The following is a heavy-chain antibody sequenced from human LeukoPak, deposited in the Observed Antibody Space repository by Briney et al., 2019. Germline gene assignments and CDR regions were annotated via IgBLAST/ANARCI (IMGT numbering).Heavy chain of an antibody. V-gene: IGHV4-34*01. Sequence: SETLSLTCAVYGGSFSGYYWSWIRQPPGKGLEWIGEINHSGSTNYNPSLKSRVTISVDTSKNQFSLKLSSVTAADTAVYYCARERIQLNWFDPWGQGTLVTVSS. CDR3: ARERIQLNWFDP. J-gene: IGHJ5*02. D-gene: IGHD5-18*01. CDR1: GGSFSGYY. CDR2: INHSGST.